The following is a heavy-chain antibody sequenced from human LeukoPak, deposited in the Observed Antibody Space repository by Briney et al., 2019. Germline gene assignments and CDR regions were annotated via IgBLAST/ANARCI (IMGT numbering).Heavy chain of an antibody. CDR3: ARAKKQQLVLG. J-gene: IGHJ4*02. CDR1: GYTFTSYD. D-gene: IGHD6-13*01. CDR2: MNPNSGNT. V-gene: IGHV1-8*01. Sequence: ASVKVSFKASGYTFTSYDINWVRPATGQGLAWMGWMNPNSGNTGYAQKFQGRVTMTRNASISTAYMELSSLRSEDTAVYYCARAKKQQLVLGWGQGTLVTVSS.